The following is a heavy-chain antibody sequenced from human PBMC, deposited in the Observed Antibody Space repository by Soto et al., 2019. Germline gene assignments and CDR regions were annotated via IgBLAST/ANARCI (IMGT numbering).Heavy chain of an antibody. D-gene: IGHD5-18*01. J-gene: IGHJ1*01. V-gene: IGHV1-69*06. CDR2: IIPIFGTA. CDR3: ARDRVYSYGFRRGFQH. Sequence: QVQLVQSGAEVKKPGSSVKVSCKASGGTFSSYAISWVRQAPGQGLEWMGGIIPIFGTANYAQKFQGRVTITADKSTSTAYMELSSLRSEDTGVYYCARDRVYSYGFRRGFQHWGQGTLVTVSS. CDR1: GGTFSSYA.